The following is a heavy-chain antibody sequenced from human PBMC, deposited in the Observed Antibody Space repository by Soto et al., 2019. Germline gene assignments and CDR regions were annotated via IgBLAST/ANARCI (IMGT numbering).Heavy chain of an antibody. V-gene: IGHV4-39*01. CDR3: ARHFKAAAGQNWFDP. Sequence: SETLSLTCTVSGGSISSSSYYWGWIRQPPGKGLEWIGSIYYSGSTYYNPSLKSRVTISVDTSKNQFSLKLSFVTAADTAVYYCARHFKAAAGQNWFDPWGQGTLVTVSS. J-gene: IGHJ5*02. D-gene: IGHD6-13*01. CDR1: GGSISSSSYY. CDR2: IYYSGST.